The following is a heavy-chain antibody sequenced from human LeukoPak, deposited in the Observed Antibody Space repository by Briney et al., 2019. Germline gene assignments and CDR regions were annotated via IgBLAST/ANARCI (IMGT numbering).Heavy chain of an antibody. CDR1: GFTVSSNY. J-gene: IGHJ4*02. V-gene: IGHV3-66*04. D-gene: IGHD2-15*01. CDR3: AKHGGYCSGGSCYSPYYFDY. Sequence: GGSLRLSCAASGFTVSSNYMSWVRQAPGKGLEWVSVIYSGGSTYYADSVKGRFTISRDNSKNTLYLQMNSLRAEDTAVYYCAKHGGYCSGGSCYSPYYFDYWGQGTLVTVSS. CDR2: IYSGGST.